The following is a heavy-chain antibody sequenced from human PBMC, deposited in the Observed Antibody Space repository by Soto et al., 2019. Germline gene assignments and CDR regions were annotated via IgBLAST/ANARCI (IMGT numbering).Heavy chain of an antibody. V-gene: IGHV3-48*03. CDR1: GFTFSAYE. CDR3: VREGHYYFDY. J-gene: IGHJ4*02. Sequence: QPGGSLRLSCAASGFTFSAYEMHWVRQAPGQGLEWVSYISKSGGTTYYADSVKGRFTISRDDAKSSVYLQMSSLRPEDMAVYKCVREGHYYFDYWGQGALVTVSS. CDR2: ISKSGGTT.